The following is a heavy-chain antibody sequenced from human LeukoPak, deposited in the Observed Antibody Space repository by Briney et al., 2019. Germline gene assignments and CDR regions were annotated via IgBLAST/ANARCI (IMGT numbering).Heavy chain of an antibody. CDR1: VDSISSDSYY. J-gene: IGHJ4*02. D-gene: IGHD6-19*01. CDR3: ATGVTYKSGWYGFDY. Sequence: SETLSLTCTVSVDSISSDSYYWNWIRQPAGKGLEWTGRIYNSGSTRYNPSLRSRVTISVDTSKNQFSLKLTSVTAADTAVYYCATGVTYKSGWYGFDYWGQGTLVTVSS. V-gene: IGHV4-61*02. CDR2: IYNSGST.